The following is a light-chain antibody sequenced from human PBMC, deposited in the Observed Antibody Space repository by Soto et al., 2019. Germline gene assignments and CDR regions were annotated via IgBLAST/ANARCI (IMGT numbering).Light chain of an antibody. CDR3: SSYAGTNIV. Sequence: QSVLTQPASVSGSPGQSGTISCTGTSRDVGGYNYVSWYQQHPGKAPKLMIFEVTQRPAGVPDRFSGSKSGNTASLTVSGLQAEDEADYYCSSYAGTNIVFGGGTKVTVL. J-gene: IGLJ2*01. V-gene: IGLV2-8*01. CDR1: SRDVGGYNY. CDR2: EVT.